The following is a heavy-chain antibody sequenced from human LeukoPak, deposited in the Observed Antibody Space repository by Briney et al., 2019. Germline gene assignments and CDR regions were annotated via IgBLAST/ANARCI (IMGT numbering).Heavy chain of an antibody. CDR2: IIPIFGTA. D-gene: IGHD2-15*01. Sequence: SVKVSCKASGGTFSSYAISWVRQAPGQGLEWMGGIIPIFGTANYAQKFQGRVAITADKSTSTAYMELSSLRSEDTAVYYCARESCSGGSCYLGAFDIWGQGTMVTVSS. V-gene: IGHV1-69*06. J-gene: IGHJ3*02. CDR1: GGTFSSYA. CDR3: ARESCSGGSCYLGAFDI.